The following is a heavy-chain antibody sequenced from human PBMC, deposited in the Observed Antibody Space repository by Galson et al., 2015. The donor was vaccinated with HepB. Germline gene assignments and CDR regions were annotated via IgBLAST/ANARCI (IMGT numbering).Heavy chain of an antibody. CDR1: GFTFSSYS. D-gene: IGHD6-25*01. Sequence: SLRLSCAASGFTFSSYSMNWVRQAPGKGLEWVSYISSSSSTIYYADSVKGRFTISRDNAKNSLYLQMNSLRDEDTAVYYCARFPADYYYYYGMDVWGQGTTFTVSS. CDR3: ARFPADYYYYYGMDV. V-gene: IGHV3-48*02. J-gene: IGHJ6*02. CDR2: ISSSSSTI.